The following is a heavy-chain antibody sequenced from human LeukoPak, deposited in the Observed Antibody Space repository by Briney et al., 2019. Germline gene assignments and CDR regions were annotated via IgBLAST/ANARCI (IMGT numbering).Heavy chain of an antibody. Sequence: GSLRLSCAASGFTFSSYGMHWVRQAPGKGLEWVAVISYDGSNKYYADSVKGRFTISRDNSKNTLYLQMNSLRAEDTAVYYCAEESSGLFYWGQGTLVTVSS. CDR3: AEESSGLFY. CDR2: ISYDGSNK. CDR1: GFTFSSYG. D-gene: IGHD6-19*01. V-gene: IGHV3-30*18. J-gene: IGHJ4*02.